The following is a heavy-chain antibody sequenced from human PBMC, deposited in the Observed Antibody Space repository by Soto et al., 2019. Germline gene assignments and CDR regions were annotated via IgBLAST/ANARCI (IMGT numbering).Heavy chain of an antibody. CDR3: ARRYGIAAAGADY. D-gene: IGHD6-13*01. J-gene: IGHJ4*02. CDR2: ISSSSSYI. V-gene: IGHV3-21*01. CDR1: GFTFSSYS. Sequence: KPGGSLRLSCAASGFTFSSYSMNWVRQAPGKGLEWVSSISSSSSYIYYADSVKGRFTISRDNAKNSLYLQMNSLRAEDTAVYYCARRYGIAAAGADYWGQGTLVTVSS.